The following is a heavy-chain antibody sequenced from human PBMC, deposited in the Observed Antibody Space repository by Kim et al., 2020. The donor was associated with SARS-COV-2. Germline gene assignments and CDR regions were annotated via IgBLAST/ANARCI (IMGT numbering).Heavy chain of an antibody. Sequence: SGGTTYYAHSVKGRFTISRDNSKNTLYLQMNSLRAEDTAVYYCAKKGGSDWGQGTLVTVSS. CDR3: AKKGGSD. D-gene: IGHD3-10*01. J-gene: IGHJ4*02. V-gene: IGHV3-23*01. CDR2: SGGTT.